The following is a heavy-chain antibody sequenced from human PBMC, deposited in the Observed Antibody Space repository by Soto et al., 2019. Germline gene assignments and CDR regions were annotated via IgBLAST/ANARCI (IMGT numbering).Heavy chain of an antibody. CDR3: ARVKVSSSSWYYFDY. Sequence: SETLSLTCTVSGGSISSYYWSWIRQPPGKGLEWIGYIYYSGSTNYNPSLKSRVTISVDTSKNQFSLKLSSVTAADTAVYYCARVKVSSSSWYYFDYWGQGTLVTVSS. V-gene: IGHV4-59*01. J-gene: IGHJ4*02. CDR1: GGSISSYY. CDR2: IYYSGST. D-gene: IGHD6-13*01.